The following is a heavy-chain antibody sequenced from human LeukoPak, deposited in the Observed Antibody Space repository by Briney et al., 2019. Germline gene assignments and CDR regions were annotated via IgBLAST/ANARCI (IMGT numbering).Heavy chain of an antibody. V-gene: IGHV4-39*07. J-gene: IGHJ1*01. Sequence: SETLSLTCTVSGASITSSNYYWLWLRQPPGKGLEWIGSIYYTGITYYSLSLKSRVTISVDTSKYQCSLRLSSVTAADTAVYYCARGSSNTWPPGAEYFQYWGQGTLVAVSS. CDR2: IYYTGIT. D-gene: IGHD6-13*01. CDR3: ARGSSNTWPPGAEYFQY. CDR1: GASITSSNYY.